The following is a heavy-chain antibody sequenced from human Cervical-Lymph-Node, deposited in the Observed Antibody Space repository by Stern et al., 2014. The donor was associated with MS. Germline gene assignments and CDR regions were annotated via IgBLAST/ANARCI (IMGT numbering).Heavy chain of an antibody. Sequence: QVQLGQSGAEVKKPGSSVKVSCKVSGATFSTNGISWVRQGPGQGLEWMGAIVPIFEKSNYAQKFRGRGSITADESTNTAYMELTSLTSEDTGVYYCAREHHGGNFAAWGQGTLVTVSS. J-gene: IGHJ5*02. CDR3: AREHHGGNFAA. D-gene: IGHD4-23*01. V-gene: IGHV1-69*01. CDR1: GATFSTNG. CDR2: IVPIFEKS.